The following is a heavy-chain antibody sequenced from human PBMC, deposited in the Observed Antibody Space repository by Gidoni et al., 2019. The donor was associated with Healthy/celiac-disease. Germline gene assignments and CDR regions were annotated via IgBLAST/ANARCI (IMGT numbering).Heavy chain of an antibody. V-gene: IGHV3-21*01. D-gene: IGHD3-22*01. CDR3: ARKNLDSMGFDI. Sequence: EVQLVESGGGLVKPGGSLRLSCAASGFTFSSYSMNWVRQAPGKGLEWVSSISSSSSYIYYADSVKGRFTISRDNAKNSLYLQMNSLRAEDTAVYYCARKNLDSMGFDIWGQGTMVTVSS. CDR1: GFTFSSYS. J-gene: IGHJ3*02. CDR2: ISSSSSYI.